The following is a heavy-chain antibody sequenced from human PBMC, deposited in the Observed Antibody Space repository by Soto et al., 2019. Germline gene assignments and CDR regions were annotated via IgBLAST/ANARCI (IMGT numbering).Heavy chain of an antibody. D-gene: IGHD3-9*01. J-gene: IGHJ4*02. CDR1: GFTFGDYA. CDR2: IRSKAYGGTT. CDR3: TRVRGYYDILTGYSTSYFDY. Sequence: GGSLRLSCTASGFTFGDYAMSWFRQAPGKGLEWVGFIRSKAYGGTTEYAASVKGRFTISRDDSKSIAYLQMNSLKTEDTAVYYCTRVRGYYDILTGYSTSYFDYWGQGTLVTVSS. V-gene: IGHV3-49*03.